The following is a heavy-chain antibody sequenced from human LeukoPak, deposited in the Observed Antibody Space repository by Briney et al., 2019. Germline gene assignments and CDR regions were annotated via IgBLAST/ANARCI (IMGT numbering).Heavy chain of an antibody. D-gene: IGHD2-2*01. CDR3: ARTRYQPNAFDI. CDR1: GGSISSSSYY. J-gene: IGHJ3*02. CDR2: IYYSGST. V-gene: IGHV4-39*01. Sequence: PSETLSLTCTVSGGSISSSSYYWGWIRQPPGKGLEWIGSIYYSGSTYYNPSLKSRVTISVDASKNQFSLKLSSVTAADTAVYYCARTRYQPNAFDIWGQGTMVTVSS.